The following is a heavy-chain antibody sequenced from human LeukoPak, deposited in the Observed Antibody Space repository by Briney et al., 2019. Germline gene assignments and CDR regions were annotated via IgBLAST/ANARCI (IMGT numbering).Heavy chain of an antibody. J-gene: IGHJ4*02. CDR1: GFTFSSYA. CDR2: LSGSGGST. CDR3: AKDRRIQIWLGRYFDY. V-gene: IGHV3-23*01. D-gene: IGHD5-18*01. Sequence: GGSPRLSCAASGFTFSSYAMSWVRQAPGKGLEWVSALSGSGGSTYYADSVKGRFTISRDNSKNTLYLQMNSLRAEDTAVYYCAKDRRIQIWLGRYFDYWGQGTLVTVSS.